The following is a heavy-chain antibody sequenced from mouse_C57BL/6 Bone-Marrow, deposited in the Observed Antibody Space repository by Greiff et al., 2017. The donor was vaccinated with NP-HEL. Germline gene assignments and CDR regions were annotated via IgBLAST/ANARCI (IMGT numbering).Heavy chain of an antibody. D-gene: IGHD2-2*01. CDR1: GFTFSDYG. V-gene: IGHV5-17*01. CDR3: ASPGYSWFAY. J-gene: IGHJ3*01. CDR2: ISSGSSTI. Sequence: EVQLQESGGGLVKPGGSLKLSCAASGFTFSDYGMHWVRQAPEKGLEWVAYISSGSSTIYYADTVKGRFTISRDNAKNTLFLQMTSLRSEDTAMYYCASPGYSWFAYWGQGTLVTVSA.